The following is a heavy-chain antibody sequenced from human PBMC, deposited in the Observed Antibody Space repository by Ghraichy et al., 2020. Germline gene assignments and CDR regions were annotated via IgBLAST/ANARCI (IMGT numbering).Heavy chain of an antibody. CDR1: GFTFNSYA. V-gene: IGHV3-64D*06. CDR2: INNNGGTT. D-gene: IGHD6-19*01. Sequence: GGSLRLSCSASGFTFNSYAMHWVRQAPGKGLEYVSAINNNGGTTYYADSVKGRFTISRDNSKNKLYLQMSSLGAEDTAVYYCVKDRGSSGWFSDYWGQGTLVTVSS. CDR3: VKDRGSSGWFSDY. J-gene: IGHJ4*02.